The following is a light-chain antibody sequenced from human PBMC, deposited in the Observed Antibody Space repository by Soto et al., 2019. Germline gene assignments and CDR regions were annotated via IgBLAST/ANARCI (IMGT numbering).Light chain of an antibody. CDR3: QQYVSSPPTYT. Sequence: EIVLTQSPGTLSLSPGERATLSCRASQSISSNYLAWYQQKPGQDPSLLIYGASTRATGIPDRFSGSGSGTYFTLTINSLEPEDFAVYYCQQYVSSPPTYTFGQGTKLEIK. V-gene: IGKV3-20*01. J-gene: IGKJ2*01. CDR1: QSISSNY. CDR2: GAS.